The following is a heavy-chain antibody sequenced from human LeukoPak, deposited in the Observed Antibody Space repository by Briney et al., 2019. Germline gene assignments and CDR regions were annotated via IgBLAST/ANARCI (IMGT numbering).Heavy chain of an antibody. CDR2: IYYSGST. D-gene: IGHD3-3*01. CDR1: GGSISSYY. J-gene: IGHJ4*02. V-gene: IGHV4-59*08. Sequence: SETLSLTCTVSGGSISSYYWSWIRQPPGKGLEWIGYIYYSGSTNYNPSLKSRVTISVDTSKNQFSLKLSSVTAADTAVYYCATVEYVWSGRFDYWGQGTLVTVTS. CDR3: ATVEYVWSGRFDY.